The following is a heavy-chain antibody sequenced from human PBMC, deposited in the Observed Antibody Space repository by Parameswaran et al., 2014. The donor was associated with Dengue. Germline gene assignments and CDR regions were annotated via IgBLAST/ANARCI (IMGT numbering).Heavy chain of an antibody. D-gene: IGHD3-3*01. CDR1: GFTFDDYA. V-gene: IGHV3-9*01. Sequence: SLKISCAASGFTFDDYAMHWVRQAPGKGLEWVSGISWNSGNRGYADSVKGRFTISRDNAKNSLSLQMNSLRDEDTALYYCVKDAGDFWRGYTYSNGMDVWGQGTTVTVSS. CDR2: ISWNSGNR. CDR3: VKDAGDFWRGYTYSNGMDV. J-gene: IGHJ6*02.